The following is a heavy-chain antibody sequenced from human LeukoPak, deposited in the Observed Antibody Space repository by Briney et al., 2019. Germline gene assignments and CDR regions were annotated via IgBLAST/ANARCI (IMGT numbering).Heavy chain of an antibody. CDR3: AKGHRYSSGWYWSHWFDP. Sequence: SETLSLTCAVYGGSFSDYYCTWIRQPPGQGLEWIGEINHSGSTNYNPSLKSRVTISVDTSKKQFFLRLSSVTAADTAVYYCAKGHRYSSGWYWSHWFDPWGQGTLVTVSS. J-gene: IGHJ5*02. CDR2: INHSGST. D-gene: IGHD6-19*01. V-gene: IGHV4-34*01. CDR1: GGSFSDYY.